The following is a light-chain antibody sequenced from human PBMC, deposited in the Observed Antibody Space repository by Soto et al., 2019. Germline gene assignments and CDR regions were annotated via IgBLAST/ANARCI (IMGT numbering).Light chain of an antibody. J-gene: IGKJ1*01. CDR3: QQTYSIPWT. CDR1: QSISTF. CDR2: AAS. Sequence: DIQMTQSPSSLSASVGYRVTITCRASQSISTFLNWYQQKPGKPPKLLIYAASSLQSGVPSRFSGSGSGTDFPLTISSLQPEDFATYFCQQTYSIPWTFGQGTKVDIK. V-gene: IGKV1-39*01.